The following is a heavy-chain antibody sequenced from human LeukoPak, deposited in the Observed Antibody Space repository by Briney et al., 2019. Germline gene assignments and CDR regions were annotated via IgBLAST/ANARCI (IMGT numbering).Heavy chain of an antibody. CDR2: ISYGGSNK. D-gene: IGHD6-6*01. CDR3: AKDQQLGDY. J-gene: IGHJ4*02. V-gene: IGHV3-30*18. CDR1: GFTFSNYG. Sequence: GGSLRLSCAASGFTFSNYGMHWVRQAPGKGLEWVAVISYGGSNKYYADSVKGRFTISRDNSKNTLYLQMNSLRAEDTAVYYCAKDQQLGDYWGQGTLVTVSS.